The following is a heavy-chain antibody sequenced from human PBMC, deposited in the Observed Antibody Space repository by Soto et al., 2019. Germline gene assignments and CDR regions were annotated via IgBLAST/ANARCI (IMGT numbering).Heavy chain of an antibody. CDR3: ARVPVAGAEELGYYGMDV. CDR2: ISYDGSNK. J-gene: IGHJ6*02. Sequence: QVQLVESGGGVVQPGRSLRLSCAASGFTFSSYAMHWVRQAPGKGLEWVAVISYDGSNKYYADSVKGRFTISRDNSKNTLYLQMNSLRAEDTAVYYCARVPVAGAEELGYYGMDVWGQGTTFTVSS. D-gene: IGHD6-19*01. CDR1: GFTFSSYA. V-gene: IGHV3-30-3*01.